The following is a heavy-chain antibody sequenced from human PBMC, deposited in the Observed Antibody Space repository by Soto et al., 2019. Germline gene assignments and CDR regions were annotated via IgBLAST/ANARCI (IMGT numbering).Heavy chain of an antibody. CDR3: ARIPRYSFPTSDDLDS. CDR2: ITPIYPTT. V-gene: IGHV1-69*13. CDR1: GVTFYTYT. J-gene: IGHJ4*02. Sequence: SGKVSCKASGVTFYTYTFSWVRQAPGQGLEWMGSITPIYPTTNYAEKFQGRLTVTADGSTNTAYMELNSLTSEDTAVYYCARIPRYSFPTSDDLDSWGQGTLVTVSS. D-gene: IGHD5-18*01.